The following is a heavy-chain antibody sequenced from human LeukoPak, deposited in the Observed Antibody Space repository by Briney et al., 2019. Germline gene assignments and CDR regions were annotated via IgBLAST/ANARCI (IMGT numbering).Heavy chain of an antibody. Sequence: GGSLRLSCAASGFTFSSYSMNWVRQAPGKGLEWASSISSSSSYIYYADSVKGRFTISRDNAKNSLYLQMNSLRAEDTAVYYCARSGGSSTSCSPWGQGTLVTVSS. V-gene: IGHV3-21*01. CDR1: GFTFSSYS. J-gene: IGHJ5*02. CDR2: ISSSSSYI. CDR3: ARSGGSSTSCSP. D-gene: IGHD2-2*01.